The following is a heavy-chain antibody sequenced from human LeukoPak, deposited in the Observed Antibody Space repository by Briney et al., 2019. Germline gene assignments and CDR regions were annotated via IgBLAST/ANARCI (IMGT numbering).Heavy chain of an antibody. CDR1: GFTFSSFG. V-gene: IGHV3-30*02. Sequence: PGGSLRLSCAASGFTFSSFGMHWVRQAPGKGLEWVAFIRFNGSNKYYTDSAKGRFTISRDNSKNTLSLQMNSLRREDTAVYYCARDLGTGTRVDFRGQGTLVTVSS. CDR2: IRFNGSNK. CDR3: ARDLGTGTRVDF. D-gene: IGHD1-1*01. J-gene: IGHJ4*02.